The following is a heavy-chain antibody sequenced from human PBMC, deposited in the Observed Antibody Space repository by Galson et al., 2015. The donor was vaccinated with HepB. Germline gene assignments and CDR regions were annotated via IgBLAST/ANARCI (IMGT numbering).Heavy chain of an antibody. V-gene: IGHV3-30*15. D-gene: IGHD4-17*01. CDR2: ISYDGSHN. Sequence: EWVALISYDGSHNYYGESVQGRFSVSRDNSKNTVYLHMSGLTLEDTAVYYCAREITSTTMTTAPGYWGQGSLVTVSS. J-gene: IGHJ4*02. CDR3: AREITSTTMTTAPGY.